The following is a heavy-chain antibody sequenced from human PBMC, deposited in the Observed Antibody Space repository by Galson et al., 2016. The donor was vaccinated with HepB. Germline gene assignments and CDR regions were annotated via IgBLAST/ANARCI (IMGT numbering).Heavy chain of an antibody. CDR1: GFSFSTYS. Sequence: SLRLSCAASGFSFSTYSMHWVRQAPGKGLEWVALISHDGNKKYFADSVKGRFTISRDNSKNTLYLQMNSLRAEDTAVYYCARGSSSRRYYYYYGMDVWGQGTTVTVSS. J-gene: IGHJ6*02. CDR3: ARGSSSRRYYYYYGMDV. V-gene: IGHV3-30-3*01. CDR2: ISHDGNKK. D-gene: IGHD6-13*01.